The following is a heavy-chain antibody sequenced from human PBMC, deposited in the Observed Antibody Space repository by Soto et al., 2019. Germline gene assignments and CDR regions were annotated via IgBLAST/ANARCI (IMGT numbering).Heavy chain of an antibody. Sequence: GASVKVSCKASGGTFSSYAISWVRQAPGQGLEWMGGIIPIFGTANYAQKFQGRVTITADKSTSTAYMELSSLRSEDTAVYYCARDRSYDFWGGYYTIYYYYYGMDVWGQGTTVTVSS. V-gene: IGHV1-69*06. CDR2: IIPIFGTA. CDR1: GGTFSSYA. J-gene: IGHJ6*02. D-gene: IGHD3-3*01. CDR3: ARDRSYDFWGGYYTIYYYYYGMDV.